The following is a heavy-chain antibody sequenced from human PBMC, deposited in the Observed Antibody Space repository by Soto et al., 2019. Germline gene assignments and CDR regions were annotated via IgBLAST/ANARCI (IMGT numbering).Heavy chain of an antibody. CDR1: GGSISSYY. CDR3: ARYGSNPWFDS. CDR2: IYDSGSP. D-gene: IGHD6-13*01. J-gene: IGHJ5*01. V-gene: IGHV4-59*01. Sequence: SETLSLTCTVSGGSISSYYWSWIRQPPGKGLEWIGFIYDSGSPNYNPSLKSRVTISMDTSKNQFSLNLSSVTAADTAVYYCARYGSNPWFDSWGQGTLVTVSS.